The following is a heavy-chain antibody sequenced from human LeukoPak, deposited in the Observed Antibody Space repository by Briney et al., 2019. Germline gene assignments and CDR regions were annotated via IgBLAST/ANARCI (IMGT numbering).Heavy chain of an antibody. Sequence: PSGTLSLTCAVSGGSISSSNWWSWVRRPPGKGLEWIGETYHSGSTNYNPSLKSRVPISVDTSKNHFSLKLSSVTAADTAVYYCARGGYSYYYFDYWGQGTLVTVSS. J-gene: IGHJ4*02. D-gene: IGHD5-18*01. V-gene: IGHV4-4*02. CDR2: TYHSGST. CDR3: ARGGYSYYYFDY. CDR1: GGSISSSNW.